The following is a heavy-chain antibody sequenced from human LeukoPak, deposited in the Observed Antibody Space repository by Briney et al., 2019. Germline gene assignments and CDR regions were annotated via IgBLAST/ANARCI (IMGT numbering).Heavy chain of an antibody. Sequence: GESLRLSCEASGFIFSNYGMHWVRQAPGKGLEWLALIWYDGQTKFYADSVKGRFTISRDNSGNTLFLHMTSLRVEDTAIYYCAREWGRIAVAGGPGYWGQGALVTVSS. CDR3: AREWGRIAVAGGPGY. CDR2: IWYDGQTK. V-gene: IGHV3-33*01. CDR1: GFIFSNYG. D-gene: IGHD6-19*01. J-gene: IGHJ4*02.